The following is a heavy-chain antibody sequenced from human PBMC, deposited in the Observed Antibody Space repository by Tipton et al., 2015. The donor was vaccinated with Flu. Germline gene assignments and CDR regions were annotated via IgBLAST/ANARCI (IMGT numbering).Heavy chain of an antibody. Sequence: TLSLTCTVSGGSISSYYWSWIRQPPGKGLEWIGYIYYSGSTNYNPSLKSRVTISVDTSKNQFSLKLSSVTAADTAVYYCARHLRTGGSSPYRAGYMDVWGKGTTVTVSS. V-gene: IGHV4-59*08. D-gene: IGHD2-15*01. CDR2: IYYSGST. CDR1: GGSISSYY. J-gene: IGHJ6*03. CDR3: ARHLRTGGSSPYRAGYMDV.